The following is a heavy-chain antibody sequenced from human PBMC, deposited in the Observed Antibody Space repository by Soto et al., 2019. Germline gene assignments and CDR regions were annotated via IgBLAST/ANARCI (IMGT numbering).Heavy chain of an antibody. D-gene: IGHD5-18*01. V-gene: IGHV1-69*01. Sequence: QVQLVQSGAEVKKPGSSVKVSCQASGGIFSSNAISWVRQAPGQGLEWMGGILAIFDTTHYAQKFQGRVTITEEESTSTAYMEVSSLKSENTALYYCATGGRGYSSAPRFYFEYWGQGNLVTVSS. CDR1: GGIFSSNA. CDR2: ILAIFDTT. J-gene: IGHJ4*02. CDR3: ATGGRGYSSAPRFYFEY.